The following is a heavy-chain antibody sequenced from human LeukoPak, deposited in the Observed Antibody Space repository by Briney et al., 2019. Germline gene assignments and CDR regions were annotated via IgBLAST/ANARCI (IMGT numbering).Heavy chain of an antibody. D-gene: IGHD3-16*01. V-gene: IGHV4-34*01. CDR1: GGSFSGYY. CDR2: INHSGST. CDR3: ARGYDYVFPYYYYMDV. J-gene: IGHJ6*03. Sequence: PSETLSLTCAVYGGSFSGYYWSWIRQPPGKGLEWIGEINHSGSTNYNPSLKSRVTISVDTSKNQFSLKLSSVTAADTAVYYCARGYDYVFPYYYYMDVWGKGTTVTVSS.